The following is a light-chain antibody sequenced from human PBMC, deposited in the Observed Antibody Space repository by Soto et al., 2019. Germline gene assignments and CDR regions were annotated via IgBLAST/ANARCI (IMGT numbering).Light chain of an antibody. CDR1: QSISTG. V-gene: IGKV1-5*03. Sequence: DIQMTQSPSTLSASVGDRVTITCRASQSISTGLAWYQQKPGKAPKLLIYKASSVESGVPSRFSGSGSGTEFTLTISSLQPDDFATYYCQQYNTCPLTFGGGTTVEIK. CDR2: KAS. J-gene: IGKJ4*01. CDR3: QQYNTCPLT.